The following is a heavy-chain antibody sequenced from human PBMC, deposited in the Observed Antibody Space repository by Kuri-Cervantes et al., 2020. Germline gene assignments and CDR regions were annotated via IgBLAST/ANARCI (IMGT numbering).Heavy chain of an antibody. D-gene: IGHD4-17*01. J-gene: IGHJ4*02. CDR1: GGSISSGDYY. CDR3: ARASPTGYIDY. Sequence: LRLSCTVSGGSISSGDYYWSWIRQPPGKGLEWIGYIYYSGSTYYNPSLKSRVTISVDTSKNQFSLKLSSVTAADTAVYYCARASPTGYIDYWGQGTLVTVSS. CDR2: IYYSGST. V-gene: IGHV4-30-4*01.